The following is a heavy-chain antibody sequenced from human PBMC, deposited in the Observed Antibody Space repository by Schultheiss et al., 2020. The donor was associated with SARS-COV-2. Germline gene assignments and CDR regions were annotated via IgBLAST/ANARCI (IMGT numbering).Heavy chain of an antibody. CDR3: ARGPSRVLRFLEGRRGYYYYYMDV. J-gene: IGHJ6*03. Sequence: SETLSLTCTVSGGSISSYYWSWIRQPPGKGLEWIGYIDYSGSTNYNPSLKSRVTISVDTSKNQFSLKLSSVTAADTAVYYCARGPSRVLRFLEGRRGYYYYYMDVWGKGTTVTVSS. CDR2: IDYSGST. V-gene: IGHV4-59*12. D-gene: IGHD3-3*01. CDR1: GGSISSYY.